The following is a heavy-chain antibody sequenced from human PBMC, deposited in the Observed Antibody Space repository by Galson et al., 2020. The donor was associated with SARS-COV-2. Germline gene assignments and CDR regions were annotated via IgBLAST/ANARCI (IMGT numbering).Heavy chain of an antibody. V-gene: IGHV4-39*07. CDR1: GGSIRRSTYN. CDR2: FHYSGST. CDR3: ARDASQVLYDSSGHLRGDGFDI. D-gene: IGHD3-22*01. Sequence: SETLSLTCDVSGGSIRRSTYNWGWIRQPPGKGLEWIASFHYSGSTYYNPSLKSRVTISLETSKNQFSLKLTSVTAADTAVYYCARDASQVLYDSSGHLRGDGFDIWGQGTMVTVSS. J-gene: IGHJ3*02.